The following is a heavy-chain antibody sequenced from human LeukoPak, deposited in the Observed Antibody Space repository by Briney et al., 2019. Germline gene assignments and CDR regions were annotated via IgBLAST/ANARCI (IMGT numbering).Heavy chain of an antibody. V-gene: IGHV3-21*01. J-gene: IGHJ4*02. CDR2: ISSSSTYI. D-gene: IGHD2-2*01. CDR1: GFIFSSYS. CDR3: ARGPLGMPRDY. Sequence: NPGGSLRLSCAASGFIFSSYSMNWVRQAPGKGLEWVSSISSSSTYIYYADSVKGRFTISRDNAKNSLYLQMNSLRAEDTAVYYCARGPLGMPRDYWGQGTLVTVSS.